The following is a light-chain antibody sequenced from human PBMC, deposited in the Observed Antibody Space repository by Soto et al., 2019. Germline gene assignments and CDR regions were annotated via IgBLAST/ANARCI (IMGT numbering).Light chain of an antibody. V-gene: IGLV2-14*01. J-gene: IGLJ3*02. CDR3: CSYTSSSIRV. Sequence: SVLTQPASVYGSPGRSITISCTGTSSDVGGYNHVSWYQHHPGKAPKLIIYEVRNRPSGVSNRLSGSKSGNTASLTISGLQADDEADYYCCSYTSSSIRVFGGGTK. CDR2: EVR. CDR1: SSDVGGYNH.